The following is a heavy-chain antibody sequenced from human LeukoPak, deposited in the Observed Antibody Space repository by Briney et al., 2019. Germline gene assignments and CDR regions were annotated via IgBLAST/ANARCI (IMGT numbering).Heavy chain of an antibody. CDR1: GFTFSSYE. CDR2: ISSSGSTI. V-gene: IGHV3-48*03. D-gene: IGHD6-13*01. J-gene: IGHJ6*03. Sequence: GGSLRLSCAASGFTFSSYEMNWVRQAPGKGLEWVSYISSSGSTIYYADSVKGRFTISRDNAKNSLYLQMNSLRAEDTAVYYCARVYSSSWSYYYYYYMDVWGKGTTVTISS. CDR3: ARVYSSSWSYYYYYYMDV.